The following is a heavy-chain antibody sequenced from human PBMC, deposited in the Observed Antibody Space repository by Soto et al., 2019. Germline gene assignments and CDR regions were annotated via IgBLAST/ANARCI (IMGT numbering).Heavy chain of an antibody. D-gene: IGHD3-10*01. J-gene: IGHJ6*02. Sequence: GGSLRFSCAASGFTVSSNYMSWVRQSPGKGLEWVSVIYSGGSTYYADSVKGRFTISRDNSKNTLYLQMNSLRAEDTAVYYCATRYGSGSYNPALNYYYGVDVWGQGTTVTVSS. CDR3: ATRYGSGSYNPALNYYYGVDV. V-gene: IGHV3-53*01. CDR1: GFTVSSNY. CDR2: IYSGGST.